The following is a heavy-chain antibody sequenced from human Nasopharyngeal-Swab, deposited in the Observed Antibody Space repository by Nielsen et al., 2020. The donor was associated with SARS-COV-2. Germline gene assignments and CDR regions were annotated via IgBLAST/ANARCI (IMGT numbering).Heavy chain of an antibody. V-gene: IGHV3-43*02. CDR3: AKVTTRSHPNI. Sequence: GESLKISCAASGFTFDDYAMHWVRQAPGKGLEWVSLISGDGGSTYYADSVKGRFTISRDNAKNSLYLQMNSLRAEDTAVYYCAKVTTRSHPNIWGQGTMVTVSS. D-gene: IGHD4-17*01. J-gene: IGHJ3*02. CDR2: ISGDGGST. CDR1: GFTFDDYA.